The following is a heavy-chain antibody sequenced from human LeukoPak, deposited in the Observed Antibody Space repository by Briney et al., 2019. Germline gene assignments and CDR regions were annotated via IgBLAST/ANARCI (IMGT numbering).Heavy chain of an antibody. CDR3: ATPSALLVPVAIFRY. Sequence: ASVKVSCKVAGYTLTELSMHWVRQAPGKGLEWMGGFDPEDGETIYAQKFQGRVTMTEDTSTDTAYMELSSLRSEDTAVYYCATPSALLVPVAIFRYWGQGTLVTVSS. CDR1: GYTLTELS. D-gene: IGHD2-2*01. J-gene: IGHJ4*02. V-gene: IGHV1-24*01. CDR2: FDPEDGET.